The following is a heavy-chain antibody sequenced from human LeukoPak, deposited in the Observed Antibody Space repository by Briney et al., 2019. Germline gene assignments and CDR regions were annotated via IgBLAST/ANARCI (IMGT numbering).Heavy chain of an antibody. J-gene: IGHJ5*02. CDR1: GDSVTSGGFY. CDR2: VYYTGST. V-gene: IGHV4-39*02. CDR3: ARHSGSGSLSRPFDP. Sequence: SETLSLTCTVSGDSVTSGGFYWAWLRQPPGKGLEWIATVYYTGSTYYNPSFKSRVTISIDTSKNHFSLKLRSVVAPDTAVYYCARHSGSGSLSRPFDPWGQGTLVTVSS. D-gene: IGHD3-10*01.